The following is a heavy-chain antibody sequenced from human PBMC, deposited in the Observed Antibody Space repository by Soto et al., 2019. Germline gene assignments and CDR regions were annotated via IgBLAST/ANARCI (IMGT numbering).Heavy chain of an antibody. CDR1: GGTFSSYA. CDR2: SIPIFGTA. V-gene: IGHV1-69*06. Sequence: QVQLVQSGAEVKKPGSSVKVSCKASGGTFSSYAISWVRQAPGQGLEWMGGSIPIFGTANYAQKFQGRVTITADKSTSTADMELSSLRSEDTAVYYCARASQQWLGYYYYRTDVWGQGTTVTVSS. CDR3: ARASQQWLGYYYYRTDV. J-gene: IGHJ6*02. D-gene: IGHD6-19*01.